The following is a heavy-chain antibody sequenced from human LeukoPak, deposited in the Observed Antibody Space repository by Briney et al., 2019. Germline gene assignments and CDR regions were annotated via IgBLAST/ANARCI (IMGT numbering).Heavy chain of an antibody. Sequence: PGGSLRLSCAASGFAFNTYSMNWVRQAPGKGLEWVSSISSTTTTIYYADSVRGRFTISRDNAKNSLYLQMNSLRAEDTAVYYCAKVGAKGYWGQGTLVTVSS. CDR3: AKVGAKGY. D-gene: IGHD1-26*01. CDR2: ISSTTTTI. V-gene: IGHV3-48*01. J-gene: IGHJ4*02. CDR1: GFAFNTYS.